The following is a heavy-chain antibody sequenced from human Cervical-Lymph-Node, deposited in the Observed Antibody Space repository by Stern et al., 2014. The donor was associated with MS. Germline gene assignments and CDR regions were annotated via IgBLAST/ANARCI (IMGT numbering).Heavy chain of an antibody. J-gene: IGHJ6*02. CDR2: INAGNGNT. V-gene: IGHV1-3*01. D-gene: IGHD2-2*01. Sequence: QVQLVQSGAEVKKPGASVKVSCKASGYTFTSYAMYWVRQAPGQRLEWMGWINAGNGNTKYSQKFQGRVTITRDTSASTAYMELSSLRSEDTAVYYCASGIVVVPAATPYYYYYGMDVWGQGTTVTVSS. CDR1: GYTFTSYA. CDR3: ASGIVVVPAATPYYYYYGMDV.